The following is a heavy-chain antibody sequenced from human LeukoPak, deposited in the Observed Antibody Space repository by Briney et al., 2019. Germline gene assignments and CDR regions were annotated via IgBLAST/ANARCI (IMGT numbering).Heavy chain of an antibody. V-gene: IGHV3-21*06. CDR3: ASWGVATTNELGY. D-gene: IGHD5-12*01. CDR2: ISSSSSYI. Sequence: GGSLRLSCAASGFTFSTYSMNWVRQAPGKGLEWVSSISSSSSYIYYADSVNGRFTVSRDNAKNSVYLQMNSLRAEDTAVYYCASWGVATTNELGYWGQGTLVTVSS. CDR1: GFTFSTYS. J-gene: IGHJ4*02.